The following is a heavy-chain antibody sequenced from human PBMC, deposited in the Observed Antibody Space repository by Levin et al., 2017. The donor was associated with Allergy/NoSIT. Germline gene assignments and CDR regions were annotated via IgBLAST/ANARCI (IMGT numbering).Heavy chain of an antibody. CDR3: AKDRKGSGWSMDY. V-gene: IGHV3-23*01. J-gene: IGHJ4*02. Sequence: GGSLRLSCAASGFTFSTQAMGWVRQGPGKGLEWVSAISGSGDGTCYADSVKGRFTISRDNSKNTLYLQMNSLRAEDTAVYYCAKDRKGSGWSMDYWGQGTLVTVSS. CDR1: GFTFSTQA. CDR2: ISGSGDGT. D-gene: IGHD6-19*01.